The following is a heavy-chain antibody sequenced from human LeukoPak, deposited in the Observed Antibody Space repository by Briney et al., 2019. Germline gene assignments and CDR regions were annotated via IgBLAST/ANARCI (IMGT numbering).Heavy chain of an antibody. Sequence: ASVKVSCKASGYTFTGYFMHWVRQAPGQGLEWMGWINPNSGVTNYAQKFQGRVTMTRDTSISTACMELNRLTSDDTAVYYCARGAHGEYYMVVWGKGTTVTISS. D-gene: IGHD1-26*01. CDR2: INPNSGVT. CDR3: ARGAHGEYYMVV. CDR1: GYTFTGYF. J-gene: IGHJ6*03. V-gene: IGHV1-2*02.